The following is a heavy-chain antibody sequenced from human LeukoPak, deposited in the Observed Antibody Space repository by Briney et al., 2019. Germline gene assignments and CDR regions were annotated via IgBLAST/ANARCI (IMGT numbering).Heavy chain of an antibody. CDR3: ARAGDYGSGTVSVFDM. CDR2: IKGSGSEK. V-gene: IGHV3-7*01. CDR1: GFSFSGYW. J-gene: IGHJ3*02. Sequence: GGSLRLSCAASGFSFSGYWMSWVRQAPGKGLEWVANIKGSGSEKYYVDPVKGRFTISRDNAKNSLYLQMNSLRAEDTAVYYCARAGDYGSGTVSVFDMWGQGTMITVSS. D-gene: IGHD3-10*01.